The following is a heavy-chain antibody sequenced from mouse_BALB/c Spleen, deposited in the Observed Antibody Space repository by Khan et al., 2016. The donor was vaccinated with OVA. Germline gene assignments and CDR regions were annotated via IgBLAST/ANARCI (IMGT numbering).Heavy chain of an antibody. Sequence: EVELVESGGGLVQPGGSRKLSCAASGFTFSSYGMHWVRQAPEKGLEWVAYISGDSNTIYYADTVKGRFTITRDNSKKTLFLQMTSLMSEDTAMYYCATSYFCGYYFDYWGQGTTLTVSS. V-gene: IGHV5-17*02. D-gene: IGHD1-1*01. CDR2: ISGDSNTI. CDR3: ATSYFCGYYFDY. J-gene: IGHJ2*01. CDR1: GFTFSSYG.